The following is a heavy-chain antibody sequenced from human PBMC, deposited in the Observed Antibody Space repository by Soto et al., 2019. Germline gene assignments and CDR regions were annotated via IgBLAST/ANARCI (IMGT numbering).Heavy chain of an antibody. Sequence: EVQLLESGGGLVQPGGSLRLSCAASGFTFSSYAMRWVRQAPGKGLEWVSAISGSGGSTYYADSVKGRFTISRDNSKNTLYLPMNSLGAEDTAVYYCARRGSGGYYDYWGQGTLVTVSS. D-gene: IGHD6-19*01. CDR3: ARRGSGGYYDY. CDR1: GFTFSSYA. J-gene: IGHJ4*02. V-gene: IGHV3-23*01. CDR2: ISGSGGST.